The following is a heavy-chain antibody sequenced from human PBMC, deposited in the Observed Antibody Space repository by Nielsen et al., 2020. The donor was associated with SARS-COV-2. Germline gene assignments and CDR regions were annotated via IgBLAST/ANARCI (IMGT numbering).Heavy chain of an antibody. Sequence: SLKISCAASGFTFDDYAMHWVRQAPGKGLEWVSGVSWDSDRIGYAESVKGRFTISRDNAKNSLYLQMNSLRIEDKAWYYCARGGGSIIKHDYFEHWGQGILVTVAS. V-gene: IGHV3-9*01. CDR1: GFTFDDYA. J-gene: IGHJ4*02. CDR3: ARGGGSIIKHDYFEH. D-gene: IGHD5-24*01. CDR2: VSWDSDRI.